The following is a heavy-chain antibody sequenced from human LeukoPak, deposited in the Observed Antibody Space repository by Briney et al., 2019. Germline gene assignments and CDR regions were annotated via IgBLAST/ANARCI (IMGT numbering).Heavy chain of an antibody. CDR1: GFTFSSYA. V-gene: IGHV3-23*01. D-gene: IGHD1-26*01. Sequence: PGGSLRLSCAASGFTFSSYAMSWVRQAPGKGLEWVSAISGSGGSTYYADSVKGRFTISRDNSKNPLYLQMNSLRAEDTAVYYCAKRVVGASYAFDIWGQGTMVTVSS. CDR2: ISGSGGST. CDR3: AKRVVGASYAFDI. J-gene: IGHJ3*02.